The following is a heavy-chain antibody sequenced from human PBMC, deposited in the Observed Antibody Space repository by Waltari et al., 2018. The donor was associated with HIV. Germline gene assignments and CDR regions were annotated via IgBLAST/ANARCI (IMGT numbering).Heavy chain of an antibody. CDR3: VADLGGSHDS. J-gene: IGHJ4*02. V-gene: IGHV3-21*02. CDR2: ITSTSRSI. Sequence: MQLVESVGGLVKPGGSRRLSCATSGFTLSPYTMTWVRQTPGKGLELISSITSTSRSIFYSDSTKGRFIISRDNAQNSLSLQMTSLTAEDTAVYFCVADLGGSHDSWGQGTLVTVSS. CDR1: GFTLSPYT. D-gene: IGHD1-26*01.